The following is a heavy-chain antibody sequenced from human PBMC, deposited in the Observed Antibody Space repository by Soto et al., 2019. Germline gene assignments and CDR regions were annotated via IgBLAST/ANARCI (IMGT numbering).Heavy chain of an antibody. CDR1: GFTFSNAW. D-gene: IGHD3-10*01. J-gene: IGHJ6*02. CDR3: TTGDLWFGELRQVSDYYYYGMDV. CDR2: IKSKTDGGTT. V-gene: IGHV3-15*07. Sequence: PGGSLRLSCAASGFTFSNAWMNWVRQAPGKGLEWVGRIKSKTDGGTTDYAAPVKGRFTISRDDSKNTLYLQMNSLKTEDTAVYYCTTGDLWFGELRQVSDYYYYGMDVWGQGTTVTVSS.